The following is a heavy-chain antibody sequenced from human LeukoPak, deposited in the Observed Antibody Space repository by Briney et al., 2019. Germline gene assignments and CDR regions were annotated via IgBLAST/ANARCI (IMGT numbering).Heavy chain of an antibody. V-gene: IGHV3-23*01. CDR3: ARHRSSWLIDY. CDR2: ISDSGGNT. D-gene: IGHD6-6*01. Sequence: GSLRLSCAASGFTFNTYAMSWVRQAPWERLQWVSGISDSGGNTYYADSVRGRFTISRDNSKNTLYLQMNSLRAEDTAVYYCARHRSSWLIDYWGQGTLVTVSS. J-gene: IGHJ4*02. CDR1: GFTFNTYA.